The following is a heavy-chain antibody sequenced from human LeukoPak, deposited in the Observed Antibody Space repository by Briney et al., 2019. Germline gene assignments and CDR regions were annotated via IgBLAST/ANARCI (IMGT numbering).Heavy chain of an antibody. Sequence: GESLKISCKGSGYSFTTYWIAWVRQMPGKGLELMRIIYPDESNIRYSPSFQGQVTISADKSISTAYLQWSSLKASDTAMYYCARPPSRGYSSSFEYWGQGTLVTVSS. CDR1: GYSFTTYW. CDR3: ARPPSRGYSSSFEY. V-gene: IGHV5-51*01. J-gene: IGHJ4*02. D-gene: IGHD2-2*03. CDR2: IYPDESNI.